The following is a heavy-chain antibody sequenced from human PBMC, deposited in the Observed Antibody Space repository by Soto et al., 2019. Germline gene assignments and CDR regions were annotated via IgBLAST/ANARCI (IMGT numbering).Heavy chain of an antibody. CDR3: ARDIPVGPYYYDSSGYSPSSIRAFDI. CDR1: GGSISSSNW. D-gene: IGHD3-22*01. V-gene: IGHV4-4*02. CDR2: IYHSGST. Sequence: QVQLQESGPGLVKPSGTLSLTCAVSGGSISSSNWWSWVRQLPGKGLEWIGEIYHSGSTNYNPSLKSRVTISVDKSKNQFSLKLSSVTAADTAVYYCARDIPVGPYYYDSSGYSPSSIRAFDIWGQGTMVTVSS. J-gene: IGHJ3*02.